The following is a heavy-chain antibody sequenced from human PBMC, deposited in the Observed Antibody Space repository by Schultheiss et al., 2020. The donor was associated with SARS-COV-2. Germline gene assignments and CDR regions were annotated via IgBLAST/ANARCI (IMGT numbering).Heavy chain of an antibody. CDR2: IDHSGST. J-gene: IGHJ6*02. CDR3: ARGRGDSSGYYFSSYYYGMDV. D-gene: IGHD3-22*01. V-gene: IGHV4-61*01. CDR1: GGSVSSGSYY. Sequence: SQTLSLTCTVSGGSVSSGSYYWSWIRQPPGKGLEWIGEIDHSGSTDYNPSLKSRVTISVDTSKNQFSLRLTSVTAADMAVYYCARGRGDSSGYYFSSYYYGMDVWGQGTTVTVSS.